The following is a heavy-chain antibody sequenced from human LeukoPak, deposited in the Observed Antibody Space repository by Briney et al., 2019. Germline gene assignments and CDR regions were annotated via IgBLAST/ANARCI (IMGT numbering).Heavy chain of an antibody. CDR1: GFTFSSHG. CDR3: TTLGYSDLWGFDY. Sequence: GGSLRPPCAASGFTFSSHGMNWVRQTPGKVLEWVGRIKSNTDGGTTDYAAPVEGRFTISRDDSKNTLSLQMNSLKTEDTAVYYCTTLGYSDLWGFDYWGQGTLVTVSS. V-gene: IGHV3-15*01. J-gene: IGHJ4*02. D-gene: IGHD3-16*01. CDR2: IKSNTDGGTT.